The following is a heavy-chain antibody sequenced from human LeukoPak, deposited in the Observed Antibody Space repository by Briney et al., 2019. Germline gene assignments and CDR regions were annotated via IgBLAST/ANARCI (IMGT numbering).Heavy chain of an antibody. J-gene: IGHJ3*01. Sequence: SETLSLTCTVSDDSISDYYRGWIRQPPGKGLEWIGYFHNSGTSTYNPSLKSRVTISVDTSKNQFSLKLSSVTAADTAVYYCARHESYHYDTSGYPWVWGQGTMVTVSS. D-gene: IGHD3-22*01. CDR1: DDSISDYY. CDR2: FHNSGTS. CDR3: ARHESYHYDTSGYPWV. V-gene: IGHV4-59*08.